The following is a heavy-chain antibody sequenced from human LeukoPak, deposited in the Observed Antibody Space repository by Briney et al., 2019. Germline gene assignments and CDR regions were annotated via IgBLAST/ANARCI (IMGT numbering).Heavy chain of an antibody. CDR1: GYTFSTYW. CDR2: IYPGDSKT. CDR3: ARLTQLNYADS. J-gene: IGHJ4*02. V-gene: IGHV5-51*01. Sequence: PGESLKISCQCSGYTFSTYWIGWVRQMPAKGLEWVGIIYPGDSKTRYGPSFQGQVAISVDKSLSTAYLQWSSLEASDTAMYYCARLTQLNYADSWGQGTLVTVSS. D-gene: IGHD1-1*01.